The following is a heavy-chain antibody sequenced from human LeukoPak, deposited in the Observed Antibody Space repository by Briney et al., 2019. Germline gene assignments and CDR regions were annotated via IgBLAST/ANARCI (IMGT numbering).Heavy chain of an antibody. CDR1: GFTFSDYY. Sequence: PGGSLRLSCAASGFTFSDYYMSWIRQAPGKGLEWVSYISSSGNTIYYADSVKGRFTFSRDNAKKSLYLQMNSLRAEDTAIYYCARGFDWYYFDYSGHGALVTVSP. CDR2: ISSSGNTI. D-gene: IGHD3-9*01. J-gene: IGHJ4*01. CDR3: ARGFDWYYFDY. V-gene: IGHV3-11*01.